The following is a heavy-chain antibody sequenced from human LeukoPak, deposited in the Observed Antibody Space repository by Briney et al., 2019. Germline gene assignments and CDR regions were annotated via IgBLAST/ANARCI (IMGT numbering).Heavy chain of an antibody. J-gene: IGHJ4*02. CDR2: IWYDGSNK. V-gene: IGHV3-33*01. Sequence: PGRSLRLSCAASGFTFSSYGMHWVHQAPGKGLEWVAVIWYDGSNKYYADSVKGRFTISRDNSKNTLYLQMNSLRAEDTAVYYCARGPVKQQLVDLGIDYWGQGTLVTVSS. CDR3: ARGPVKQQLVDLGIDY. CDR1: GFTFSSYG. D-gene: IGHD6-13*01.